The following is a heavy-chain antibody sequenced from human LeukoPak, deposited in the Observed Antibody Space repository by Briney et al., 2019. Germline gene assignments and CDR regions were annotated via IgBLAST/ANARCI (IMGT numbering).Heavy chain of an antibody. CDR3: ARGPGSGTYWAFDY. Sequence: PSETLSLPCTVSGGSISSYYWSWIRQPPGKGLEWIGYVYYSGSTSYNPSLKSRVTISVDTSKNQFSLKLSSVTAADAAVYYCARGPGSGTYWAFDYWGQGTLVTVSS. CDR1: GGSISSYY. V-gene: IGHV4-59*01. CDR2: VYYSGST. D-gene: IGHD1-26*01. J-gene: IGHJ4*02.